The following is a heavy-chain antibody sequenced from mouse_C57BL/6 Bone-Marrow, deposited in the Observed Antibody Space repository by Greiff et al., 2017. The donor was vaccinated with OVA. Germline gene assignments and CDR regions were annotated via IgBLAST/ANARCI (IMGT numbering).Heavy chain of an antibody. Sequence: EVKLMESGPELVKPGASVKIPCKASGYTFTDYNMDWVKQSHGKSLEWIGDINPNNGGTIYNQKFKGKATLTVDKSSSTAYMELRSLTSEDTAVYYCARRGLPPLYAMDYWGQGTSVTVSS. D-gene: IGHD5-5*01. CDR2: INPNNGGT. J-gene: IGHJ4*01. CDR1: GYTFTDYN. V-gene: IGHV1-18*01. CDR3: ARRGLPPLYAMDY.